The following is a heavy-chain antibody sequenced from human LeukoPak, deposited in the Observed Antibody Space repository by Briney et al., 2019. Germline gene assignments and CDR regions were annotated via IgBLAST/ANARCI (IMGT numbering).Heavy chain of an antibody. CDR3: ARQASTYYDFWSGYSNWFDP. Sequence: ASVKVSCKASGYTFTSYDINWVRQATGQGREWMGWMNPNSGNTGYAQKFQGRVTMTRNTSISTAYMELSSLRSEDTAVYYCARQASTYYDFWSGYSNWFDPWGQGTLVTVSS. CDR2: MNPNSGNT. J-gene: IGHJ5*02. D-gene: IGHD3-3*01. V-gene: IGHV1-8*01. CDR1: GYTFTSYD.